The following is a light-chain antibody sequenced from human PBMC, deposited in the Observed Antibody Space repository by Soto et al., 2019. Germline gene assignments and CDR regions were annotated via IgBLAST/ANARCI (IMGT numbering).Light chain of an antibody. V-gene: IGKV1-16*01. CDR3: QQYNPYPIN. Sequence: DIQMTQSPSTLSASVCDRVTISCRASKGISNDLAWYQQKPGKAPKSLIYATSNLQSGVPSRFSGSGFGTEFTLTISSLQPEDFATYYCQQYNPYPINFGQGTRLEIK. CDR1: KGISND. J-gene: IGKJ5*01. CDR2: ATS.